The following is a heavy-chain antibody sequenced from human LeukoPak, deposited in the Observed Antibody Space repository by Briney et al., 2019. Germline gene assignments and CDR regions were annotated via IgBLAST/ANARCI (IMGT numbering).Heavy chain of an antibody. CDR3: ARGGSGCCSSTSCHNWFDP. J-gene: IGHJ5*02. CDR2: MNPNSGNT. CDR1: GYTFTSYD. D-gene: IGHD2-2*03. V-gene: IGHV1-8*01. Sequence: EASVKVSCKASGYTFTSYDINWVRQATGQGLEWMGWMNPNSGNTGYAQKFQGRVTMTRNTSISTAYMELSSLRSEDTAVYYCARGGSGCCSSTSCHNWFDPWGQGTLVTVSS.